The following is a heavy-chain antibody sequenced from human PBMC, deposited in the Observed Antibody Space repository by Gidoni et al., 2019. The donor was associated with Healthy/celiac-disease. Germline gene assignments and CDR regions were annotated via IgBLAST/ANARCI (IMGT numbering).Heavy chain of an antibody. J-gene: IGHJ4*02. V-gene: IGHV4-31*03. CDR1: GGSIRSGRYY. CDR2: IYYSGST. Sequence: QVQLQESGPGLVKPSQTLSLTCTFSGGSIRSGRYYWTWIRQNPGKGLAWIGYIYYSGSTYYNPSLKSRVTISVDTSKNQFSLKLSSVTAADTAVYYCARASYDILTGSLVTPAYYFDYWGQGTLVTVSS. D-gene: IGHD3-9*01. CDR3: ARASYDILTGSLVTPAYYFDY.